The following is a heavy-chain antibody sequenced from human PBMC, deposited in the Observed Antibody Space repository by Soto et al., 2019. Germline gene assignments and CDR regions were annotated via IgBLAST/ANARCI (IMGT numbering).Heavy chain of an antibody. Sequence: DVHLLESGGGLVQPGGSLRLSCVASGFTLSDYDMGWVRQAPGKGLEWVSLIRGDGGATYYARSLEGRLTISRDTSENTLYLQMNSLRVEDTVLYYCAKDRRGGEYPAFDLWGQGTLVTVSS. CDR2: IRGDGGAT. CDR1: GFTLSDYD. D-gene: IGHD2-21*01. CDR3: AKDRRGGEYPAFDL. J-gene: IGHJ3*01. V-gene: IGHV3-23*01.